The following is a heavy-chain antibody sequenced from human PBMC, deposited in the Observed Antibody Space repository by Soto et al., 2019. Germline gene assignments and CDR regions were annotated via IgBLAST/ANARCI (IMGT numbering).Heavy chain of an antibody. CDR1: GDSVTIHD. V-gene: IGHV4-59*08. CDR2: IYYTGSS. Sequence: PSGTLSLTCSFSGDSVTIHDLTWIRQSPEKGLEWIGYIYYTGSSHYNPSLKSRVTISVDTSKNQFSLKLSSVTAADTAVYYCASLVEYSGYDWQSDDYWGQGTLVTVSS. J-gene: IGHJ4*02. CDR3: ASLVEYSGYDWQSDDY. D-gene: IGHD5-12*01.